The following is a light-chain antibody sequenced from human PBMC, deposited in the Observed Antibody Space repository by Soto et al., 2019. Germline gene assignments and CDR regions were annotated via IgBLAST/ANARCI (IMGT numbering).Light chain of an antibody. V-gene: IGKV3-15*01. CDR3: QQYNDWPLT. CDR1: QSVNSN. Sequence: EVVMTQSPATLSVSPGETATLSCRASQSVNSNLAWYQQIPGQIPRLLIYGSSTRATGIPARFSGLGSVTDFTLTISSLQSEDFAYYYCQQYNDWPLTFGQGTKLEI. CDR2: GSS. J-gene: IGKJ2*01.